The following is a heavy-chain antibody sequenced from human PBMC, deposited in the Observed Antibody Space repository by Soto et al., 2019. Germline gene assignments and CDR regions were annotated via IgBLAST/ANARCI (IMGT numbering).Heavy chain of an antibody. CDR2: ISSSSSYI. V-gene: IGHV3-21*01. J-gene: IGHJ6*03. CDR1: GFTFSSYS. Sequence: EVQLVESGGGLVMPGGSLRLSCAASGFTFSSYSMNWVRQAPGKGLEWVSSISSSSSYIYYADSVKGRFTISRDNAKNSLYLQMNSLRAEDTAVYYCARDSPPGLIDYYYYYYMDVWGKGTTVTVSS. D-gene: IGHD2-15*01. CDR3: ARDSPPGLIDYYYYYYMDV.